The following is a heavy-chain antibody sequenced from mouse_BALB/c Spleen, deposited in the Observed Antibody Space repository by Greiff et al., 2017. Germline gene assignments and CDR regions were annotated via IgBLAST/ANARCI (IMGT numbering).Heavy chain of an antibody. CDR3: ARNYRYENDY. CDR2: INPSSGYT. Sequence: VQLVESGAELARPGASVKMSCKASGYTFTSYTMHWVKQRPGQGLEWIGYINPSSGYTNYNQKFKDKATLTADKSSSTAYMQLSSLTSEDSAVYYCARNYRYENDYWGQGTTLTVSS. CDR1: GYTFTSYT. J-gene: IGHJ2*01. V-gene: IGHV1-4*01. D-gene: IGHD2-14*01.